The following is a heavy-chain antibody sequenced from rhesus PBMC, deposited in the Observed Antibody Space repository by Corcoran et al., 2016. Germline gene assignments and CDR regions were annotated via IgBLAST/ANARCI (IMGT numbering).Heavy chain of an antibody. CDR1: GGSISGSS. CDR2: FDGSREGI. V-gene: IGHV4-165*02. J-gene: IGHJ4*01. D-gene: IGHD3-9*01. Sequence: QVQLQESGPALVKPSETLSLTCAVSGGSISGSSWNCPRQLPGTRREWIGYFDGSREGIYDNPSLKSRFTISADTSKNQFSLKLSSVTAADTAVYYCARRENYEDDYGYYPWGQGVLVTVSS. CDR3: ARRENYEDDYGYYP.